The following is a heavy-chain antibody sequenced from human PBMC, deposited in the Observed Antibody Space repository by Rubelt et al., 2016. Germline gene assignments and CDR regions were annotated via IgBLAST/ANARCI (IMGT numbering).Heavy chain of an antibody. CDR3: ARCRPDWTNDY. J-gene: IGHJ4*02. Sequence: GQGLEWMGWINAGNGNTKYSQKFQGRVTMTTDTSTSTAYMELRSLRSDDTAVYYCARCRPDWTNDYWGQGTLVTVSS. CDR2: INAGNGNT. V-gene: IGHV1-18*01. D-gene: IGHD1/OR15-1a*01.